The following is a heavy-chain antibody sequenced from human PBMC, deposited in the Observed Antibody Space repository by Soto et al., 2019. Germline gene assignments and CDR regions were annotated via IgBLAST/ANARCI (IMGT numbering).Heavy chain of an antibody. CDR2: IKQDGSQK. J-gene: IGHJ6*04. Sequence: EVQVVESGGGLVQPGGSLRLSCAASGFTFRRYWMSWVRQAPGKGLEWVANIKQDGSQKYYVDSVKGRFTISRDNAKNSLYLQMNSLIADDTAVYYCATSRDYYGMDVWGKGTTVTVSS. V-gene: IGHV3-7*05. CDR1: GFTFRRYW. CDR3: ATSRDYYGMDV.